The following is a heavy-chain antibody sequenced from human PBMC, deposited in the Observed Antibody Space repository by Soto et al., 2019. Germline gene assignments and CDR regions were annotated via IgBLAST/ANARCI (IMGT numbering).Heavy chain of an antibody. Sequence: GASVKVSCKASGYTFTSYYMHWVRQAPGQGLEWMGIINPSGGSTSYAQKFQGRVTMTRDTSTSTVYMELSSLRSEDTAVYYCARDGEFLHWDIVVVVAATYAFDIWGQGTTVTVSS. D-gene: IGHD2-15*01. J-gene: IGHJ3*02. V-gene: IGHV1-46*03. CDR1: GYTFTSYY. CDR3: ARDGEFLHWDIVVVVAATYAFDI. CDR2: INPSGGST.